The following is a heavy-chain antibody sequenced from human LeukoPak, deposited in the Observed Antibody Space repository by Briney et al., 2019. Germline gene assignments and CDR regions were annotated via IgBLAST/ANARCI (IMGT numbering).Heavy chain of an antibody. J-gene: IGHJ4*02. D-gene: IGHD2/OR15-2a*01. V-gene: IGHV3-33*01. CDR3: AREGPRGNSQFDY. CDR2: IWYDGSNK. Sequence: GGSLRLSCAASGFTFSSYGMHWVRQAPGKGLEWVALIWYDGSNKYYTDSVKGRLTISRDNSKNTLYLQMNSLRAEDTAIYYCAREGPRGNSQFDYWGQGTLVTVPS. CDR1: GFTFSSYG.